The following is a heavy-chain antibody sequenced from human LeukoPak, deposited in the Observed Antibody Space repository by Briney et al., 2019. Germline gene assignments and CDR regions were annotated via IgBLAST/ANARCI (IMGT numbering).Heavy chain of an antibody. V-gene: IGHV3-30-3*01. D-gene: IGHD6-13*01. CDR1: GFTFSSYA. CDR2: ISYDGSNK. CDR3: ARDSRAAAGTLSLDY. Sequence: GRSLRLSCAASGFTFSSYAMHWVRQAPGKGLEWVAVISYDGSNKYYADSVKGRFTISRDNSKNTLYLQMNSLRAEDTAVYYCARDSRAAAGTLSLDYWGQGTLVTVSS. J-gene: IGHJ4*02.